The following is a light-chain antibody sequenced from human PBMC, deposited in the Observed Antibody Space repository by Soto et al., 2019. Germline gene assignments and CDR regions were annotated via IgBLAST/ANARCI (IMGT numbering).Light chain of an antibody. CDR3: SSYTTSSTLVV. J-gene: IGLJ2*01. CDR1: SSDVGSYNY. CDR2: EVS. V-gene: IGLV2-14*01. Sequence: QSVLTQPASVSGSPGQSITISCTGTSSDVGSYNYVSWYQQHPGKAPKLMIYEVSNRPSGVSSRFSGTKSGNTASLTISGLQAKEEADYYCSSYTTSSTLVVFGGGTKLTVL.